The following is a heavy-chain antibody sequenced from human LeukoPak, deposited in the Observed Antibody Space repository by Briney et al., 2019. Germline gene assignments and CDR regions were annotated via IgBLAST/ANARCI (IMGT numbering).Heavy chain of an antibody. CDR2: INHSGST. V-gene: IGHV4-38-2*02. D-gene: IGHD6-13*01. CDR3: ARGRYSSSWYDPPYFDH. J-gene: IGHJ4*02. CDR1: GYSISSGYY. Sequence: SETLSLTCTVSGYSISSGYYWGWIRQPPGKGLEWIGSINHSGSTNYNPSLKSRVTISVDTSKNQFSLKLSSVTAADTAVYYCARGRYSSSWYDPPYFDHWGQGTLVTVSS.